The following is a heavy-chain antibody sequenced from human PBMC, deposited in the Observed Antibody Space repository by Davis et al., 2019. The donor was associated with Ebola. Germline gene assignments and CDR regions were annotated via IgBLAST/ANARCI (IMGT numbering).Heavy chain of an antibody. CDR2: ISSSSSTI. CDR3: TSGITGTRGDY. J-gene: IGHJ4*02. D-gene: IGHD1-20*01. Sequence: GESLKISCAASGFTFSSYSMNWVRQAPGKGLEWVSYISSSSSTIYYADSVKGRFTISRDNSKNTLYLQMNSLRAEDTAVYYCTSGITGTRGDYWGQGTLVTVSS. CDR1: GFTFSSYS. V-gene: IGHV3-48*01.